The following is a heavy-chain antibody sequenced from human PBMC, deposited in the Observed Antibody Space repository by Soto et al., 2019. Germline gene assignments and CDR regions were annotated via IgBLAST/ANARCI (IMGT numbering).Heavy chain of an antibody. CDR1: GFTFSSYA. D-gene: IGHD3-22*01. CDR3: AKEKYYYDSSGYYPL. J-gene: IGHJ4*02. Sequence: GGSLRLSCAASGFTFSSYAMSWVRQAPGEGLEWVSAISGSGGSTYYADSVKGRFTISRDNSKNTLYLQMNSLRAEDTAVYYCAKEKYYYDSSGYYPLWGQGTLVTVSS. CDR2: ISGSGGST. V-gene: IGHV3-23*01.